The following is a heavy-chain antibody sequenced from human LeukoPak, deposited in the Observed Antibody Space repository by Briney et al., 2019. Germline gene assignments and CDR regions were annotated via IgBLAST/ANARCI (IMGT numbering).Heavy chain of an antibody. CDR2: IYTSGST. CDR3: ARSANYDFWSAPGTFDY. D-gene: IGHD3-3*01. J-gene: IGHJ4*02. Sequence: PSETLPLTCTVSGGSISSYYWSWIRQPAGKGLEWIGRIYTSGSTNYNPSLKSRVTMSVDTSKNQFSLKLSSVTAADTAVYYCARSANYDFWSAPGTFDYWGQGTLVTVSS. CDR1: GGSISSYY. V-gene: IGHV4-4*07.